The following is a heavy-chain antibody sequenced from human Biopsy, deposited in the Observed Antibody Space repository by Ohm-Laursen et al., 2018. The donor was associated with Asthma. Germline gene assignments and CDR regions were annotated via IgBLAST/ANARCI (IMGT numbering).Heavy chain of an antibody. Sequence: SLRLSCAASGFTFHNYVMHWVRQAPGKGLEWVADIFFDGSNKYYADSVKGRFTISRDNSKDTLYLQVNSLRGDDTAVYYCARGKTWGRSYYFDYWGQGTLVTVSS. CDR1: GFTFHNYV. V-gene: IGHV3-30-3*01. D-gene: IGHD6-6*01. CDR2: IFFDGSNK. CDR3: ARGKTWGRSYYFDY. J-gene: IGHJ4*02.